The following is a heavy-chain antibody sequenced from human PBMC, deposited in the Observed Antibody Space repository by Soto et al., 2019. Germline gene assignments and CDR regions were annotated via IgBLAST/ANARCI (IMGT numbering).Heavy chain of an antibody. D-gene: IGHD3-3*01. CDR1: GFTFSSYA. CDR3: ARDSELRFLEWLSLGYGMDV. J-gene: IGHJ6*02. V-gene: IGHV3-30-3*01. Sequence: QVQLVESGGGVVQPGRSLRLSCAASGFTFSSYAMHWVRQAPGKGLEWVAVISYDGSNKYYADSVKGRFTISRDNSKNTLYLQMNSLRAEDTAVYYCARDSELRFLEWLSLGYGMDVWGQGTTVTVSS. CDR2: ISYDGSNK.